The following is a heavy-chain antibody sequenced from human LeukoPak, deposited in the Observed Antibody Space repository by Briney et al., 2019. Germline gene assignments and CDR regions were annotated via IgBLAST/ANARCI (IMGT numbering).Heavy chain of an antibody. V-gene: IGHV3-23*01. Sequence: GGSLRLSCEASGFTFSSHAMAWVCQAPGKGLEWVSAIGGLGGSTYYADSVKGRFTISRDNSKNTVYLEMNSLRAEDTALYYCARDPGVVAFHYFDFWGQGILVTVSS. CDR2: IGGLGGST. D-gene: IGHD3-3*01. CDR1: GFTFSSHA. CDR3: ARDPGVVAFHYFDF. J-gene: IGHJ4*02.